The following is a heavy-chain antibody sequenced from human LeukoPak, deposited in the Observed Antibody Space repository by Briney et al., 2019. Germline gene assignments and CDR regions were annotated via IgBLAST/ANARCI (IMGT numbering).Heavy chain of an antibody. V-gene: IGHV4-39*01. CDR3: ARQNHDIGTNWFDP. J-gene: IGHJ5*02. CDR1: GDSIRSVHYY. Sequence: SETLSLTCSVSGDSIRSVHYYWGWIRQPPGRGLEWIGSIYDTGSTYYSPSLKSRVTIFVDTSKNQFSLRLTSVTAADTAMYYCARQNHDIGTNWFDPWGQGTLVTVSS. D-gene: IGHD3-9*01. CDR2: IYDTGST.